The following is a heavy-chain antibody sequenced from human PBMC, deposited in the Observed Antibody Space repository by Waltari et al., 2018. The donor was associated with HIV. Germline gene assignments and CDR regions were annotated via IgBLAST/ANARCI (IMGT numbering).Heavy chain of an antibody. CDR3: ARSYDYGGNPIYYGMDV. V-gene: IGHV1-8*01. J-gene: IGHJ6*02. CDR2: MDPNRGNT. Sequence: QVQLVQSGAEVKKPGASVKVSCKASGYTFTSYDINWVRQATGQGLEWMGWMDPNRGNTGYAQKCQGRVTMTRNTYISTAYMELSSLRSEDTAVYYCARSYDYGGNPIYYGMDVWGQGTTVTVSS. CDR1: GYTFTSYD. D-gene: IGHD4-17*01.